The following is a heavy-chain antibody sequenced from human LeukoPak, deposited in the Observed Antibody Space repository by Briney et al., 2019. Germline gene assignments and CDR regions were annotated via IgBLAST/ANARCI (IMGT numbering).Heavy chain of an antibody. D-gene: IGHD6-6*01. CDR3: ARVIAALPGYYYGMDV. J-gene: IGHJ6*02. V-gene: IGHV1-69*13. CDR2: IIPIFGTA. CDR1: GYTFTSYA. Sequence: GASVKVSCKASGYTFTSYAMNWVRQAPGQGLEWMGGIIPIFGTANYAQKFQGRVTITADESTSTAYMELSSLRSEDTAVYYCARVIAALPGYYYGMDVWGQGTTVTVSS.